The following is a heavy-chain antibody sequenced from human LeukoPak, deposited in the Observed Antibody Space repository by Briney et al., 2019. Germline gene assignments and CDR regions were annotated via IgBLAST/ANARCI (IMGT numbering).Heavy chain of an antibody. D-gene: IGHD2-15*01. V-gene: IGHV3-21*01. J-gene: IGHJ4*02. CDR1: GFTFSSYN. Sequence: GGSLRLSCAASGFTFSSYNMNWVRQAPGKGLEWVSSISSSSSYIYYADSVKGRFTISRDNAENSLSLQMNSLRAEDATVYYCARVYVVGYYFDYWGQGTLVTVSS. CDR3: ARVYVVGYYFDY. CDR2: ISSSSSYI.